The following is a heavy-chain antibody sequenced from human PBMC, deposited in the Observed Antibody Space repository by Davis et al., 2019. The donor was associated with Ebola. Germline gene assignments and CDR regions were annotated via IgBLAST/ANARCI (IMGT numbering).Heavy chain of an antibody. CDR2: ISSGGDST. D-gene: IGHD2-2*02. J-gene: IGHJ4*02. V-gene: IGHV3-23*01. Sequence: GESLKISCAASGFTFSTHAMTWVRQAPGKGLEWVSAISSGGDSTWYADSVKGRFTISRDNSKNTLDLQMNSLRAEDTAVYYCAKGSSTSCYSSADYWGQGTLVTVSS. CDR3: AKGSSTSCYSSADY. CDR1: GFTFSTHA.